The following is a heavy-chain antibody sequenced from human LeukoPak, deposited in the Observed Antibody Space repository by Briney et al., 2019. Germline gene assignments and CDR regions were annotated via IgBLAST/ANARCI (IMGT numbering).Heavy chain of an antibody. CDR2: FDPEDGET. CDR3: ATWRCSGGSCYSLPYYYGMDV. CDR1: GYTLTELS. J-gene: IGHJ6*02. V-gene: IGHV1-24*01. Sequence: ASVKIFCKVSGYTLTELSMHWVRQAPGKGREWMGGFDPEDGETIYAQKFQGRVTMTEDTSTDTAYMELSSLRSEDTAVYYCATWRCSGGSCYSLPYYYGMDVWGQGTTVTVSS. D-gene: IGHD2-15*01.